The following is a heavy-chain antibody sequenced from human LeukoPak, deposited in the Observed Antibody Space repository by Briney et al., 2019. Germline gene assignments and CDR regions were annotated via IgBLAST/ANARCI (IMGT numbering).Heavy chain of an antibody. CDR1: GYTFTSYA. CDR2: INAGNGNT. D-gene: IGHD6-19*01. J-gene: IGHJ1*01. V-gene: IGHV1-3*01. CDR3: ARDVIAVAGYAEYFQH. Sequence: GASVKVSGKASGYTFTSYAMHWVRQAPGQRLEWMGWINAGNGNTKYSQKFQGRVTITRDTSASTAYMELSSLRSEDTAVYYCARDVIAVAGYAEYFQHGGQGTLVTVSS.